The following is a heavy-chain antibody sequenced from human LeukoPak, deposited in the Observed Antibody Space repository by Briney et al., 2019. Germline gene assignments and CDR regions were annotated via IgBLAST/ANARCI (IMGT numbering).Heavy chain of an antibody. D-gene: IGHD2-2*01. J-gene: IGHJ5*02. V-gene: IGHV4-39*07. Sequence: PSETLSLTCTVSGGSISSSSYYCGWIRQPPGKGLEWIGSIYYSGSTYYNPSLKSRVTISVDTSKNQFSLKLSSVTAADTAVYYCARDRVVVPAAISTSRPPRSFDPWGQGTLVTVSS. CDR3: ARDRVVVPAAISTSRPPRSFDP. CDR2: IYYSGST. CDR1: GGSISSSSYY.